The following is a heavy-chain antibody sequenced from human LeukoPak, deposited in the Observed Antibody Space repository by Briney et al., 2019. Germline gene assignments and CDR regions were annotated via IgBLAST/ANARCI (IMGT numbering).Heavy chain of an antibody. CDR2: IYISGST. CDR3: ARDDYRPNWFDP. D-gene: IGHD4-11*01. CDR1: GGSISSYY. V-gene: IGHV4-4*07. J-gene: IGHJ5*02. Sequence: SETLSLTCTVSGGSISSYYWSWIRQPAGKGLEWIGRIYISGSTNYNPSLKSRVTISVDTSKNQLSLKLSSVTAADTAVYYCARDDYRPNWFDPWGQGTLVTVSS.